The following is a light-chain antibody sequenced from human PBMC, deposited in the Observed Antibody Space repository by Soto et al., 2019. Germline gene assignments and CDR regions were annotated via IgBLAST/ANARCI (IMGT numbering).Light chain of an antibody. CDR1: QTISSW. V-gene: IGKV1-5*01. Sequence: DIQMTQSPSTLSASVGYRVTITCRSSQTISSWLAWYQQKPGKAPNLLIYDASTLERGVPSRFSGTGSGTEFTLTISSLQPEDFATYYCQQSYSTLGAAFGQGTRLEIK. CDR3: QQSYSTLGAA. J-gene: IGKJ5*01. CDR2: DAS.